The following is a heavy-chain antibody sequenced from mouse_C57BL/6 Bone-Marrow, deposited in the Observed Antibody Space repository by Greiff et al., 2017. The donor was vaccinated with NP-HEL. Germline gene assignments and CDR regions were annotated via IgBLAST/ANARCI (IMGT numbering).Heavy chain of an antibody. Sequence: QVQLQQPGAELVKPGASVKVSCKASGYTFTSYWMHWVKQRPGQGLEWIGRIHPSDSDHNYNQKFKGKATLTVEKSSSTAYMQLNSLTSVDSAVYYCAIGVHYYCSSYNYAMDYWGQGTSVTVSS. J-gene: IGHJ4*01. D-gene: IGHD1-1*01. CDR1: GYTFTSYW. V-gene: IGHV1-74*01. CDR2: IHPSDSDH. CDR3: AIGVHYYCSSYNYAMDY.